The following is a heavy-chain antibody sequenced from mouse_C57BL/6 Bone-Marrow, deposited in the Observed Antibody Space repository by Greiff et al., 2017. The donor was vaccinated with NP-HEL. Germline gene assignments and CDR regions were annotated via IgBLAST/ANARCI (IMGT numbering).Heavy chain of an antibody. CDR1: GYTFTSYW. CDR2: IHPNSGST. V-gene: IGHV1-64*01. J-gene: IGHJ1*03. CDR3: ARPYYGNYGYFDV. D-gene: IGHD2-10*01. Sequence: QVQLQQSGAELVKPGASVKLSCKASGYTFTSYWMHWVKQRPGQGLEWIGMIHPNSGSTNYNEKFKSKATLTVDKSSSTAYMQLSSLTSEDSAVYYCARPYYGNYGYFDVWGTGTTVTVSS.